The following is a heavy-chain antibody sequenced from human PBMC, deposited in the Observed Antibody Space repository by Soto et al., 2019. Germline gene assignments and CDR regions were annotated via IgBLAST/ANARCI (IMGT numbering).Heavy chain of an antibody. J-gene: IGHJ4*02. V-gene: IGHV3-23*01. D-gene: IGHD3-10*01. Sequence: EVQLLESGGGLVQPGGSLRLSCAASGSTFNNYAITWVRQAQGKGLEWVPAISGGGDTTSYGDSVKARFTVSRAGSKNTLYLRIRGLRAEETALYYSAKGRGGSGSLTPRVDFWGQGTLVTVSS. CDR1: GSTFNNYA. CDR3: AKGRGGSGSLTPRVDF. CDR2: ISGGGDTT.